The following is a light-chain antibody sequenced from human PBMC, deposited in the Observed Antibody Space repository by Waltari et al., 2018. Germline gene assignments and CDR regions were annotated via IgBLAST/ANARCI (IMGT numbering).Light chain of an antibody. CDR3: GTWDSSLSGAV. V-gene: IGLV1-51*02. Sequence: QSVLTQPPSVSAAPAQRVTISCSRGSSTIGNNYVSWYRQFPGTAPKLLIYENTERPSGIPGRFSGSKSGTSATLDITGLQAGDEADYYCGTWDSSLSGAVFGGGTHLTVL. J-gene: IGLJ7*01. CDR1: SSTIGNNY. CDR2: ENT.